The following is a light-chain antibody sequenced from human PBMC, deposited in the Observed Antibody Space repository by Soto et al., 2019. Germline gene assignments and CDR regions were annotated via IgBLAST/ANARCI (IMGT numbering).Light chain of an antibody. Sequence: EILMTQSPATLSVSPGERATLSCRASQSVNSNLAWYQQKPGQAPRLLIYGASSRATGIPARFSGSGSGTEFTLSISSLQPEDFAVYYCHQYNNWPRTFGQGTKVDIK. CDR2: GAS. CDR1: QSVNSN. CDR3: HQYNNWPRT. V-gene: IGKV3-15*01. J-gene: IGKJ1*01.